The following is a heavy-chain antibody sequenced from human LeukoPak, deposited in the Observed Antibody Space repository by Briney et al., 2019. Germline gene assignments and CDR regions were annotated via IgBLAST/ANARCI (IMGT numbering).Heavy chain of an antibody. Sequence: PGGSLRLSCAASGFTFDDYGMSWVRQAPGKVLEWVSGINWNGGSTGYADSVKGRFTISRDNAKNSLYLQMNSLRAKDTALYYCARGYIAAVAGPSDYWGQGTLVTVSS. D-gene: IGHD6-19*01. V-gene: IGHV3-20*04. CDR2: INWNGGST. CDR3: ARGYIAAVAGPSDY. J-gene: IGHJ4*02. CDR1: GFTFDDYG.